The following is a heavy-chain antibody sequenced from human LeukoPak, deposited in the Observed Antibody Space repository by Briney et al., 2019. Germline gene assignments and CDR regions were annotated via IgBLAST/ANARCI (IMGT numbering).Heavy chain of an antibody. Sequence: PSQTLSLTCTVSGGSISSGSYYWSWIRQPAGKGLEWIGRIYTSGSTNYNPSLKSRVTISVDTSKNQFSLKLSPVTAADTAVYYCARYSSPLYYMDVWGKGTTVTVSS. D-gene: IGHD6-13*01. J-gene: IGHJ6*03. CDR3: ARYSSPLYYMDV. CDR2: IYTSGST. CDR1: GGSISSGSYY. V-gene: IGHV4-61*02.